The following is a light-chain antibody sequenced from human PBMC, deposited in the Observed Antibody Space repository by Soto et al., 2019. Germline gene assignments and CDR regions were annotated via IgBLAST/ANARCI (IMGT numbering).Light chain of an antibody. CDR2: KAS. J-gene: IGKJ2*01. CDR1: QNISSW. Sequence: DIQMTQSPSTLSASVGDRVIITCRASQNISSWLAWYQQRPGKAPKVLIYKASTLESGVPSRFNGCGSGTEFALTISSLQPDDFATYYCQHYNTYSYTFGQGTKLEIK. V-gene: IGKV1-5*03. CDR3: QHYNTYSYT.